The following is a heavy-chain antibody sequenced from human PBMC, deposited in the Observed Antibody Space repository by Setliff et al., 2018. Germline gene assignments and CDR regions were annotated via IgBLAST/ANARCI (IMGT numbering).Heavy chain of an antibody. CDR2: IYHSGST. D-gene: IGHD2-2*01. V-gene: IGHV4-4*02. Sequence: KTSETLSLTCAVSGDSISSSNWWNWVRQPPGKGLEWIGEIYHSGSTKYNQSLKSRVTISVDKSKNQFSLKLSSVTAAYTAVYYCARVARLVLSRNAFDIWGQGTMVTVSS. J-gene: IGHJ3*02. CDR3: ARVARLVLSRNAFDI. CDR1: GDSISSSNW.